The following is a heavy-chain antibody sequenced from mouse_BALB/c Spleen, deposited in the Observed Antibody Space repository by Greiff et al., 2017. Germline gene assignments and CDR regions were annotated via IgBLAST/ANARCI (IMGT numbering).Heavy chain of an antibody. J-gene: IGHJ1*01. CDR3: ARRGADYDEYFDV. Sequence: EVKVVESGGDLVKPGGSLKLSCAASGFTFSSYGMSWVRQTPDKRLEWVATISSGGSYTYYPDSVKGRFTISRDNAKNTMYLQMSSLMSEDTAMYYCARRGADYDEYFDVWGEGTTVTVSS. D-gene: IGHD2-4*01. V-gene: IGHV5-6*01. CDR2: ISSGGSYT. CDR1: GFTFSSYG.